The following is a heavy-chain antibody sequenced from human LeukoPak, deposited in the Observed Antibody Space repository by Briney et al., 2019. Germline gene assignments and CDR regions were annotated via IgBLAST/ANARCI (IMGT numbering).Heavy chain of an antibody. CDR2: ISAYNGNT. CDR1: GYTFTSYG. CDR3: ARRNWDLRAIDS. V-gene: IGHV1-18*01. Sequence: GASVKVSCKASGYTFTSYGISWVRQAPGQGLEWMGWISAYNGNTNYAQKLQGRVTMTRDTSISTAYMELSNLSSDDTAMYYCARRNWDLRAIDSWGQGTLVTVSS. J-gene: IGHJ4*02. D-gene: IGHD1-26*01.